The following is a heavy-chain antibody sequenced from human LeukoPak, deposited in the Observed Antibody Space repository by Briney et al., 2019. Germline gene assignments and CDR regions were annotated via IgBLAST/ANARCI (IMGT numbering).Heavy chain of an antibody. CDR2: INPSGGST. J-gene: IGHJ6*02. D-gene: IGHD2-21*02. V-gene: IGHV1-46*01. Sequence: GASVKVSCKASGYTFTSYYMHWVRQAPGQGLEWMGIINPSGGSTSYAQKFQGRVTMTRNTSISTAYMELSSLRSEDTAVYYCARGEVTAYYYYYYGMDVWGQGTTVTVSS. CDR1: GYTFTSYY. CDR3: ARGEVTAYYYYYYGMDV.